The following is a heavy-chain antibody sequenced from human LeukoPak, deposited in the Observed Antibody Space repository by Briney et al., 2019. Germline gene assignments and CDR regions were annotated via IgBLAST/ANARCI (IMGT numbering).Heavy chain of an antibody. Sequence: QTGGSLRLSCAASGFTFSSYGMHWVRQAPGKGLEWVAFIRYDGTNKYYADSVKGRFTISRDNSENTLDLQMNSLRVEDTAVYYCAKGDKMLIWRRTYNWFDTWGQGTLVTVSP. J-gene: IGHJ5*02. CDR3: AKGDKMLIWRRTYNWFDT. CDR2: IRYDGTNK. CDR1: GFTFSSYG. D-gene: IGHD3-16*01. V-gene: IGHV3-30*02.